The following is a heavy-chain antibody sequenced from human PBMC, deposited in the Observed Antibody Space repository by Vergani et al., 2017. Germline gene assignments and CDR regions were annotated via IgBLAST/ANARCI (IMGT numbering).Heavy chain of an antibody. V-gene: IGHV4-59*01. CDR2: IYYSGST. J-gene: IGHJ3*02. Sequence: QVQLQESGPGLVKPSETLSLTCTVSGGSISSYYWSWIRQPPGKGLEWIGYIYYSGSTNYNHSLKSRVTISVDTSKNQFSLKLSSVTAADTAVYYCARARGGVHGAEAFDIWGQGTMVTVSS. CDR3: ARARGGVHGAEAFDI. CDR1: GGSISSYY. D-gene: IGHD3-16*01.